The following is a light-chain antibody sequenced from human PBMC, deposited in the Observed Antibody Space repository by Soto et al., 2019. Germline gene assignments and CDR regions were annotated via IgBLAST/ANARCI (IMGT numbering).Light chain of an antibody. CDR1: QTISRY. Sequence: DIQMTQSPTSLSASVGDSVTITCRASQTISRYLNWYQQKPGKAPKLLIYAASNLQSGVPSRFSSIGSGTDFTLTISSLQPEDFATYYCQQSYSTLTWTFGQGNKVEIK. CDR3: QQSYSTLTWT. CDR2: AAS. V-gene: IGKV1-39*01. J-gene: IGKJ1*01.